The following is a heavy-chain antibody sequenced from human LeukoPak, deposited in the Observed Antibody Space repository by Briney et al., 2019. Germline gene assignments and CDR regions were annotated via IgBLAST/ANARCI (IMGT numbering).Heavy chain of an antibody. CDR2: IGRGGDI. V-gene: IGHV3-48*01. CDR3: ARRFDS. J-gene: IGHJ4*02. CDR1: GFSFTAYS. Sequence: GGSLRLSCAVSGFSFTAYSMNWVRQAPGRGLEWISYIGRGGDIYYADSVTGRFTVSRDTAKNSLYLQMNGLRVEDTAVYYCARRFDSWGQGTLVTVSS.